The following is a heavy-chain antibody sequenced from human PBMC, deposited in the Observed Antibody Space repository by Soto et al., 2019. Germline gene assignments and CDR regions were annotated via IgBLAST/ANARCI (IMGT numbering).Heavy chain of an antibody. CDR3: AKDHSRDGMDV. CDR1: GFSFSNYG. CDR2: IAYDGSTQ. V-gene: IGHV3-30*18. Sequence: QVPLVESGGGVVQPGRSLRLSCAASGFSFSNYGMHWVRQAPGKGLEWVAVIAYDGSTQYYADSVKGRFTISRDNSKNTLYLQMSSLKSDDTAVYYCAKDHSRDGMDVWGQGTTVTVSS. J-gene: IGHJ6*02. D-gene: IGHD3-10*01.